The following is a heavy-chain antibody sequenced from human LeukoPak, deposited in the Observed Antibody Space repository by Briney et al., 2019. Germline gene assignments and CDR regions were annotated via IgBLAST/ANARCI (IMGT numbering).Heavy chain of an antibody. Sequence: ASVNVSCKASGYTFTSYYMHWVRQAPGQGLEWMGIINPSGGSTSYAQKFQGRVTMTRDTSTSTVYMEVSSLRSEDTAVYYCARDDRVSGYYYGMDVWGQGTTVTVSS. V-gene: IGHV1-46*01. J-gene: IGHJ6*02. CDR1: GYTFTSYY. CDR3: ARDDRVSGYYYGMDV. CDR2: INPSGGST.